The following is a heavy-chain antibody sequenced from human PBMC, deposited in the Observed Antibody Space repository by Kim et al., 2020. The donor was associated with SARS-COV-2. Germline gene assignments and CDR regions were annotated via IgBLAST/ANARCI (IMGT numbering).Heavy chain of an antibody. J-gene: IGHJ4*02. CDR3: AREPSGFSYGRFDY. D-gene: IGHD5-18*01. Sequence: NPSLKSRVTISVDKSKNQFSQKLSSVTAADTAVYYCAREPSGFSYGRFDYWGQGTLVTVSS. V-gene: IGHV4-4*02.